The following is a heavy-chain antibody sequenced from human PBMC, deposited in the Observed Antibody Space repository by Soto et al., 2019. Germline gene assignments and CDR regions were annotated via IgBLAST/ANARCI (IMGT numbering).Heavy chain of an antibody. CDR2: INPYGGST. Sequence: QVQLVQSGAEVKEPGASVKVLCKASGYIFANYYMHWVRQAPGQGLEWMAIINPYGGSTNYAQNCQGRLTLTSDTSTSTVYMELSSVRSEDTAVYYCARDLLRADSWGQGTLVTVSS. CDR1: GYIFANYY. J-gene: IGHJ4*02. D-gene: IGHD2-8*01. V-gene: IGHV1-46*01. CDR3: ARDLLRADS.